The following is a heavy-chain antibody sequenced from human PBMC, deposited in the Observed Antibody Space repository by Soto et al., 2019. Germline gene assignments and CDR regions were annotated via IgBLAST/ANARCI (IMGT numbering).Heavy chain of an antibody. CDR1: GFTFSSYW. J-gene: IGHJ4*02. V-gene: IGHV3-33*08. Sequence: GGSLRLSCAASGFTFSSYWMSWVRQAPGKGLEWVAVIKYDGSNKYYADSVKGRFTISRDNSKNTLYLQMNSLRAEDTAVYYCARDGSGWYKYFDYWGQGTLVTVSS. D-gene: IGHD6-19*01. CDR3: ARDGSGWYKYFDY. CDR2: IKYDGSNK.